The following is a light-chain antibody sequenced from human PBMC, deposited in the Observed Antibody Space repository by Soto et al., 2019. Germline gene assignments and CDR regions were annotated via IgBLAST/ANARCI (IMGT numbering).Light chain of an antibody. J-gene: IGKJ1*01. CDR3: QQYKSYGT. V-gene: IGKV1-5*03. Sequence: DIQMTQSPSTLSASVGDRVTITCRASQSISGWLAWYQQKPGKAPKLLIYKASSLESGVPSRFSGSGSGTEFTLTISSLQPDDFATYYCQQYKSYGTFGQGTKVDIK. CDR1: QSISGW. CDR2: KAS.